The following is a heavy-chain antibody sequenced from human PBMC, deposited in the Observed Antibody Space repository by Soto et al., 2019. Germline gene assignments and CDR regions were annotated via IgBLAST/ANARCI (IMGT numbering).Heavy chain of an antibody. V-gene: IGHV2-5*02. CDR1: GFSLSTSGVG. CDR2: IYWDDDK. Sequence: SGPTLVNPTQTLTLTCTFSGFSLSTSGVGVGWIRQPPGKALEWLALIYWDDDKRYSPSLKSRLTITKDTSKNQVVLTMTNMDPVYTSIYYCAHSRWWQNHVNWFAPWGQGTLVSVSS. J-gene: IGHJ5*02. D-gene: IGHD2-15*01. CDR3: AHSRWWQNHVNWFAP.